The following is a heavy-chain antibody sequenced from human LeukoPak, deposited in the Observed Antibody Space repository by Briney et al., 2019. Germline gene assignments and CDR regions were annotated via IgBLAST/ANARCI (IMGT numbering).Heavy chain of an antibody. V-gene: IGHV4-59*01. J-gene: IGHJ4*02. CDR2: IYYTGST. CDR3: ARNLIPEQLVLNF. CDR1: GGSISNYY. D-gene: IGHD6-13*01. Sequence: PSETLSLTCTVSGGSISNYYWNWIRQPPGKGLEWIGYIYYTGSTNYNTSLKSRVTMSVDPSKNQCSLNLKSVTPEDTAVYYCARNLIPEQLVLNFWGQGTLVTVSS.